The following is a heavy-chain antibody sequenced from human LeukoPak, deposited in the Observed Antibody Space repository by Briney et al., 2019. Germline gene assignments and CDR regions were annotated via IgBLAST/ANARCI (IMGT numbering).Heavy chain of an antibody. J-gene: IGHJ4*02. Sequence: GGSLRLSCAVSGFSVSGYWMTWVRQAPGKGLEWVANIKQDGSEKNYVDSVKGRFTISGDNAENSLFLQMNSLRVEDTAVYYCAREWQGGIAAAGTRIEGDYWGQGTLVAVSS. CDR3: AREWQGGIAAAGTRIEGDY. D-gene: IGHD6-13*01. CDR2: IKQDGSEK. V-gene: IGHV3-7*01. CDR1: GFSVSGYW.